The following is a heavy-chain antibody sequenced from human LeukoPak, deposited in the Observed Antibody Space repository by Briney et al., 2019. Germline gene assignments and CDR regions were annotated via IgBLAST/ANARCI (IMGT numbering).Heavy chain of an antibody. V-gene: IGHV1-46*01. Sequence: ASVKVSCKASGYTFTSYYMHWVRQAPGQGLEWMGIINPSGGSTSYAQKFQGRVTMTRDTSTSTVYMELSSLRSEDTAVYYCARETYCGGDCLAAEGAFDNWGQGTMVTVSS. CDR2: INPSGGST. CDR1: GYTFTSYY. CDR3: ARETYCGGDCLAAEGAFDN. D-gene: IGHD2-21*02. J-gene: IGHJ3*02.